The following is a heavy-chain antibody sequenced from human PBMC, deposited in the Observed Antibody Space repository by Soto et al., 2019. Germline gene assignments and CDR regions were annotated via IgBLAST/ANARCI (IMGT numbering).Heavy chain of an antibody. V-gene: IGHV3-21*01. CDR3: ARDPPHGGTSSWDADS. Sequence: GGSLRLPCAASGFTFSGSSMNWVRQTAGKGLEWVSSISSSGSFLSYADSVKGRFTISRDNARNSLYLQMNNLRVADTALYYCARDPPHGGTSSWDADSWGQGTLVTVSS. D-gene: IGHD1-26*01. CDR1: GFTFSGSS. CDR2: ISSSGSFL. J-gene: IGHJ4*02.